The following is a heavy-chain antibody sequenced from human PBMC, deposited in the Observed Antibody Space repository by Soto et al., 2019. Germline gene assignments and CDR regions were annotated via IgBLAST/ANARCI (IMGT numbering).Heavy chain of an antibody. J-gene: IGHJ4*02. D-gene: IGHD7-27*01. CDR3: AREPPGANYYFDY. CDR1: GYTSTSYD. CDR2: MNPNSGNT. V-gene: IGHV1-8*01. Sequence: QVPLVQSGAEVKKPGASVKVSCKASGYTSTSYDINWVRQAAGQGLEWMGWMNPNSGNTGYAQKFQGRVTMTRDTSKATAYMELSSLRSEDTAVYYCAREPPGANYYFDYWGQGTLVTVSS.